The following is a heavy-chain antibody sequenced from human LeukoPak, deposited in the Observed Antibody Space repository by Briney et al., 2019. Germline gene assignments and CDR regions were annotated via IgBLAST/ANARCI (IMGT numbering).Heavy chain of an antibody. CDR3: ARQDCSGGSCYLDY. CDR1: GLTFRNYG. Sequence: GGSLRLSCVVSGLTFRNYGMHWVRQAPGKGLEWVAVISYDGRNQYYADSVRGRFTISREKSKNTLYVQMNSLSAEDTAEYKCARQDCSGGSCYLDYWGQGILVTVSS. V-gene: IGHV3-30*19. J-gene: IGHJ4*02. CDR2: ISYDGRNQ. D-gene: IGHD2-15*01.